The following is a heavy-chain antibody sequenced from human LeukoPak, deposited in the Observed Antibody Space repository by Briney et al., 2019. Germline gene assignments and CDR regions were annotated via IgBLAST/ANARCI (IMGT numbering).Heavy chain of an antibody. V-gene: IGHV1-8*01. Sequence: ASVKVSCKASGYTFTSYDINWVRQATGQGLEWMGWMNPNSGNTGYAQKFQGRVTMTRNTSISTAYMELSSLRSEDTAVYYCARGKGRLRFLEWLSKPFDYWGQGTLVTVSS. D-gene: IGHD3-3*01. CDR3: ARGKGRLRFLEWLSKPFDY. J-gene: IGHJ4*02. CDR2: MNPNSGNT. CDR1: GYTFTSYD.